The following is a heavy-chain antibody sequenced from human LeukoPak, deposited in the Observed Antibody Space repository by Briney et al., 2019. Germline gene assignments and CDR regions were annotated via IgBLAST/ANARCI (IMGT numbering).Heavy chain of an antibody. CDR2: IYYSGNT. D-gene: IGHD1-26*01. Sequence: GSLRLSCAASGFTFSSYEMNWVRQPPGKGLEWIGSIYYSGNTYYKSSLKSRVTIAVDTSNNQFSLKLSSVTAADTAVYYCATTTIRLGYWGQGTLVTVSS. CDR1: GFTFSSYE. J-gene: IGHJ4*02. V-gene: IGHV4-39*07. CDR3: ATTTIRLGY.